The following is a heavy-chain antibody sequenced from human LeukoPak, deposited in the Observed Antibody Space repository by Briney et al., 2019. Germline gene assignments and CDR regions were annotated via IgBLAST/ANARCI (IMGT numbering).Heavy chain of an antibody. V-gene: IGHV1-69*05. CDR2: IIPIFGTA. D-gene: IGHD3-3*01. Sequence: GASVKVSCKASGGTFSNYAISWVRQGPGQGLGWMGGIIPIFGTAKYAQKVQGRVTMSTDESTSTAYMELSSLRSEDTAVYYCAREGGITVFGVAQPGGAFDIWGQGTMVTVSS. CDR3: AREGGITVFGVAQPGGAFDI. J-gene: IGHJ3*02. CDR1: GGTFSNYA.